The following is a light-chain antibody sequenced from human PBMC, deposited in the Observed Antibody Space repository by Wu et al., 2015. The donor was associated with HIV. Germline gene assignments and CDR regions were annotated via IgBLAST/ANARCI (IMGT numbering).Light chain of an antibody. CDR3: QQYGSSPRT. Sequence: DIVLTQSPGTLSLSPGERATLSCRASQSVTRSYLAWYQQKPGQAPRLLIYGTSSRATGIPDRFSGSGSGTDFTLTISRLEPEDFAVYYCQQYGSSPRTFGPGTKVDIK. CDR2: GTS. J-gene: IGKJ3*01. CDR1: QSVTRSY. V-gene: IGKV3-20*01.